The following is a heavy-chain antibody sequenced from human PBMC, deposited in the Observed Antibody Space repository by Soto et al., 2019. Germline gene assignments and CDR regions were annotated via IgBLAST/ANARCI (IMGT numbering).Heavy chain of an antibody. Sequence: ASVKVSCKASGYTFTGYFMHWVRQAPGQGLEWMGWINPNSGDTNYPQKFQGWVTMTRDTSINTAYMELSRLRSDDTAVYYCAREVAGGMDVWGQVTTVTASS. CDR1: GYTFTGYF. J-gene: IGHJ6*02. V-gene: IGHV1-2*04. CDR2: INPNSGDT. CDR3: AREVAGGMDV.